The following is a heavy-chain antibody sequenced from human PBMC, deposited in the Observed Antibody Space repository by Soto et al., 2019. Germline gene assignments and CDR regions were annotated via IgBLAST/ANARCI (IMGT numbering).Heavy chain of an antibody. J-gene: IGHJ6*02. Sequence: GASVKVSCKASGYTFTSYAMHWVRQAPGQRLEWMGWINAGNGNTKYSQKFQGRVTITRDTSASTAYMELSSLRSEDTAVYYCARDPYCGGDCYSHYYGMDVWGQGTTVTVSS. CDR1: GYTFTSYA. CDR2: INAGNGNT. V-gene: IGHV1-3*01. CDR3: ARDPYCGGDCYSHYYGMDV. D-gene: IGHD2-21*02.